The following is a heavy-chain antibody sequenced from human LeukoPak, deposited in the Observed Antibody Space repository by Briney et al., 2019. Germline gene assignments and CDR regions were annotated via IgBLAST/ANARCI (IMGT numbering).Heavy chain of an antibody. CDR3: AKLRWSTRYFDY. V-gene: IGHV3-23*01. CDR2: ISGSGGST. CDR1: GFTFSSNA. D-gene: IGHD2-21*01. Sequence: GGSLRLSCAASGFTFSSNAMSWVRQAPGKGLEWVSAISGSGGSTYYADSVKGRFTISRDNSKNTLYLQMNSLRAEDTAVYYCAKLRWSTRYFDYWGQGTLVTVSS. J-gene: IGHJ4*02.